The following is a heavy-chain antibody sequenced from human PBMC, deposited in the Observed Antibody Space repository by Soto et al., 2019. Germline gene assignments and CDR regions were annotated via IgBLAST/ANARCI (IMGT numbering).Heavy chain of an antibody. D-gene: IGHD2-15*01. CDR3: AKLRSAVVVAATHN. Sequence: SGGCRGLSCAASGFTFSNYRMHWVRQAPGKGLEWVSVINGADGSTHYADSVKGRFTISRDNSNNTLYLQMSSLRAEDTAFYYCAKLRSAVVVAATHNWGPGTLVTVSS. CDR2: INGADGST. CDR1: GFTFSNYR. V-gene: IGHV3-NL1*01. J-gene: IGHJ4*02.